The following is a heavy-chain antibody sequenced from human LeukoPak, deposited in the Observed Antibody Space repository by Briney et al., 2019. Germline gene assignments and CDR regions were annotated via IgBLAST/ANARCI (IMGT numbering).Heavy chain of an antibody. J-gene: IGHJ5*02. D-gene: IGHD3-10*01. CDR2: ISYDGSNK. V-gene: IGHV3-30-3*01. Sequence: GGSLRLSCAASGFTFSSYAMHWVRQAPGKGLEWVAVISYDGSNKYYADSVKGRFTISRDNSKNTLYLQMNSLRAEDMAVYYCARDLGDPLWFGSNWFDPWGQGTLVTVSS. CDR1: GFTFSSYA. CDR3: ARDLGDPLWFGSNWFDP.